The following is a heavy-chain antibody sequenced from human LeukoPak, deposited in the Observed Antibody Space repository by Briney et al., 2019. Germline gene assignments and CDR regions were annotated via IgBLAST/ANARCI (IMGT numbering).Heavy chain of an antibody. CDR2: IYYSGST. D-gene: IGHD3-3*01. Sequence: SETLSLTCTVSGGFISSYYWSWIRQPPGKGLEWIGYIYYSGSTNYNPSLKSRVTISVDTSKNQFSLKLSSVTAADTAVYYCARGFYDFWSGYDAFDIWGQGTMVTVSS. V-gene: IGHV4-59*01. J-gene: IGHJ3*02. CDR3: ARGFYDFWSGYDAFDI. CDR1: GGFISSYY.